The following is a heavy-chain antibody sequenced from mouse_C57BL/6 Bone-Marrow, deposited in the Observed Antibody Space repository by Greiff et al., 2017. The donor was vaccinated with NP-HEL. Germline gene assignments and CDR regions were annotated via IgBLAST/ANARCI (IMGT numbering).Heavy chain of an antibody. CDR1: GFTFSSYA. D-gene: IGHD2-3*01. Sequence: EVQLVESGGGLVKPGGSLKLSCAASGFTFSSYAMSWVRQTPEKRLEWVATISDGGSYTYYPDNVKGRFTISRDNAKNNLYLQMSHLKSEDTAMYYCARDRWLLSWFAYWGQGTLVTVSA. CDR2: ISDGGSYT. V-gene: IGHV5-4*01. J-gene: IGHJ3*01. CDR3: ARDRWLLSWFAY.